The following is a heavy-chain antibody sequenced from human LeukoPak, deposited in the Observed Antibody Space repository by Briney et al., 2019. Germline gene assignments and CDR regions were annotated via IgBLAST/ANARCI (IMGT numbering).Heavy chain of an antibody. CDR1: GGTFSSYA. CDR2: IIPIFGTA. J-gene: IGHJ6*03. V-gene: IGHV1-69*05. CDR3: ARSPLAVAGYSYYMDV. Sequence: ASVKVSCKASGGTFSSYAISWVRQAPGQGLEWMGGIIPIFGTANYAQKFQGRVTITTDESTSTAYTELSSLRSEDTAVYYCARSPLAVAGYSYYMDVWGKGTTVTVSS. D-gene: IGHD6-19*01.